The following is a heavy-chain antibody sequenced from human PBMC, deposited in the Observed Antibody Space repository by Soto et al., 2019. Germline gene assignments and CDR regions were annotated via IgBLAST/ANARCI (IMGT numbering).Heavy chain of an antibody. Sequence: QVQLVESGGGVVQPGRSLRLSCAASGFIFNTYGMHWVRQAPGKGLEWVAVIYYDGRNKYYADSVKGRFTISRDNFKNTLNLQMNSLRVEDTAVYYCARDLGELWPSVGGYWGQGTLVTVSS. CDR3: ARDLGELWPSVGGY. J-gene: IGHJ4*02. V-gene: IGHV3-33*01. CDR1: GFIFNTYG. D-gene: IGHD1-26*01. CDR2: IYYDGRNK.